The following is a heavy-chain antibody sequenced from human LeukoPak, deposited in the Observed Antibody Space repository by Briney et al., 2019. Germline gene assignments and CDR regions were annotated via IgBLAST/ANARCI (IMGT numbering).Heavy chain of an antibody. CDR3: ARDRGGSKRAYDY. CDR2: IYSGGST. V-gene: IGHV3-66*01. CDR1: GFTVSSNY. Sequence: AGGSLRLSCAASGFTVSSNYMSWVRQAPGKGLEWVSIIYSGGSTYYAGSVKGRFTISRDNSKNTLYLQMNSLRVEDTAVYYCARDRGGSKRAYDYWGQGTLVTVSS. J-gene: IGHJ4*02. D-gene: IGHD2-2*01.